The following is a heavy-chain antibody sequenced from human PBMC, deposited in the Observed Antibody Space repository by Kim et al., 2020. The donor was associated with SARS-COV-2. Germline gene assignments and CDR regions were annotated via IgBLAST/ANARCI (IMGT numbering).Heavy chain of an antibody. CDR3: ARAPPPIAVAGTGFDY. D-gene: IGHD6-19*01. J-gene: IGHJ4*02. V-gene: IGHV1-2*02. Sequence: RFQGRVTMTRDTSISTAYMELSRLRPDDTAVYYCARAPPPIAVAGTGFDYWGQGTLVTVSS.